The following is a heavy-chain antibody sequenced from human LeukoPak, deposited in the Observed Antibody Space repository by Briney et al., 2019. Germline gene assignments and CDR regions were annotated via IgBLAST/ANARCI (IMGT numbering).Heavy chain of an antibody. CDR2: ISWNSGSI. D-gene: IGHD3-22*01. Sequence: GGSLRLSCAASGFTFSSDSMNWVRQAPGKGLEWVSGISWNSGSIGYADSVKGRFTISRDNAKNSLYLQMNSLSAEDTALYYCAKDRHYDSSGYSDYWGQGTLVTVSS. CDR1: GFTFSSDS. J-gene: IGHJ4*02. V-gene: IGHV3-9*01. CDR3: AKDRHYDSSGYSDY.